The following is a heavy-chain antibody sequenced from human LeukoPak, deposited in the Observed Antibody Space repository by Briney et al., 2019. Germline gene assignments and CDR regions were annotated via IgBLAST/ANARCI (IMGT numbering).Heavy chain of an antibody. CDR2: ISSSGSTI. CDR1: GFTFSSYE. Sequence: GGSLRLSCAASGFTFSSYEMNWVRQAPGKGLEWVSYISSSGSTIYYADSVKGRFTISRDNAKNLLYLQMNSLRAEDTAVYYCARARRMVRGVIIKSAFDYWGQGTLVTVSS. J-gene: IGHJ4*02. CDR3: ARARRMVRGVIIKSAFDY. D-gene: IGHD3-10*01. V-gene: IGHV3-48*03.